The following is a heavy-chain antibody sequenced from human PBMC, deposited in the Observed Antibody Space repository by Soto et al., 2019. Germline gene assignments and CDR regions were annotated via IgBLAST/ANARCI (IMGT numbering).Heavy chain of an antibody. D-gene: IGHD5-12*01. J-gene: IGHJ4*02. Sequence: SETLSLTCTVSGGSISSGGYYWSWIRQHPGKGLEWIGYIYYSGSTYYNPSLKSRVTISVDTSKNQFSLKLSSVTAADTAVYRCARDRKWLQLSFWGQGTLVTVSS. CDR1: GGSISSGGYY. CDR2: IYYSGST. V-gene: IGHV4-31*03. CDR3: ARDRKWLQLSF.